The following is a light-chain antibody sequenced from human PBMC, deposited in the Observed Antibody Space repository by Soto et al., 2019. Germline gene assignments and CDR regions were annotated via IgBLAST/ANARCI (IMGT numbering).Light chain of an antibody. CDR3: QEYSNGWR. CDR1: QNISRW. CDR2: DGS. V-gene: IGKV1-5*01. Sequence: DIQMTQSPSTLSAFVGDRVSITCRASQNISRWLAWYQQKPGKAPKLLIYDGSTLESGVPSRFSGSGSGTEFILTISSLQPDDFASFYCQEYSNGWRFGQGTKVDIK. J-gene: IGKJ1*01.